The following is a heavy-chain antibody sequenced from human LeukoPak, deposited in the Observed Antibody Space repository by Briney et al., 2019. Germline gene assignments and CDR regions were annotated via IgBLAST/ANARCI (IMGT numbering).Heavy chain of an antibody. CDR3: ATKRGYDFDN. D-gene: IGHD1-1*01. CDR2: ISDSGGTT. V-gene: IGHV3-23*01. Sequence: GGSLRLSCVASGFTFSNLAMGWVRQAPGKGLEWVSVISDSGGTTYYADSVKGRFTISRDNSRNTLYLQMNSLRAEDTAVYYCATKRGYDFDNWGQGTLVTVSS. J-gene: IGHJ4*02. CDR1: GFTFSNLA.